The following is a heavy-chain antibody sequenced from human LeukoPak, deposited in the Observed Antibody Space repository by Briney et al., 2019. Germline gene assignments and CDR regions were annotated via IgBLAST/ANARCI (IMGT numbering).Heavy chain of an antibody. CDR3: AKDPYSSSWYGGLWFDP. CDR1: GFTFSSYS. J-gene: IGHJ5*02. D-gene: IGHD6-13*01. CDR2: ISGSGGST. Sequence: GGSLRLSCAASGFTFSSYSMNWVRQAPGKGLEWVSAISGSGGSTYYADSVKGRFTISRDNSKNTLYLQMNSLRAEDTAVYYCAKDPYSSSWYGGLWFDPWGQGTLVTVSS. V-gene: IGHV3-23*01.